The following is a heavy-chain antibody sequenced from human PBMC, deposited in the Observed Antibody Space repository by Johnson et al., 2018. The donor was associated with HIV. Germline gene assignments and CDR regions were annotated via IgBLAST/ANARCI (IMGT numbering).Heavy chain of an antibody. CDR3: ARDQTEVTTI. V-gene: IGHV3-30*03. CDR1: GFTFSIYW. D-gene: IGHD3-3*01. Sequence: QVQLVESGGGLVQPGGSLRLSCAASGFTFSIYWMTWVRQAPGKGLEWVAVISYDGSNKCYADSVKGRFTISRDNSKNTLYLQMNSLRAEDTAVYYCARDQTEVTTIWGQGTMVTVSS. J-gene: IGHJ3*02. CDR2: ISYDGSNK.